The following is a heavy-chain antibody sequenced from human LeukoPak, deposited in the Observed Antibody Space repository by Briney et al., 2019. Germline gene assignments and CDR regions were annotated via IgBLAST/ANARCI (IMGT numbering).Heavy chain of an antibody. CDR1: GFTFSSYS. CDR3: AKISVVVNLDY. J-gene: IGHJ4*02. V-gene: IGHV3-21*04. Sequence: GGSLRLSCAASGFTFSSYSMNWVRQAPGKGLEWVSSISSSSSYIYYADSVKGRFTISRDNSKNTLYLQMNSLRAEDTAVYYCAKISVVVNLDYWGQGTLVTVSS. CDR2: ISSSSSYI. D-gene: IGHD3-22*01.